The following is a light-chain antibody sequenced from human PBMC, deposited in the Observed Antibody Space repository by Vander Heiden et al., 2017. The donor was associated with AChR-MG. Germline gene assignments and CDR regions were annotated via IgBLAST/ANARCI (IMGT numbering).Light chain of an antibody. J-gene: IGLJ2*01. Sequence: SFELTQPPSVSVSPGQTASITCSGDELGLNFVSWYQQRPGQSPVVVIYQDVNRPSGIPERFSGSHSGNSATLTINGTQPVDEADYFCQAWDSTTVVFGGGTKVTVL. CDR3: QAWDSTTVV. V-gene: IGLV3-1*01. CDR2: QDV. CDR1: ELGLNF.